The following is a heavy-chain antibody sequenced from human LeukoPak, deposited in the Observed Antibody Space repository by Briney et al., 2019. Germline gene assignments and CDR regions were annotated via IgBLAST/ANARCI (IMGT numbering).Heavy chain of an antibody. J-gene: IGHJ6*02. CDR3: ARDGQLVLYYYYGMDA. CDR2: ISAYNGNT. CDR1: GYTFTSYG. V-gene: IGHV1-18*01. D-gene: IGHD6-13*01. Sequence: ASVKVSCKASGYTFTSYGINWVRQAPGQGLEWMGWISAYNGNTNYAQKLQGRVTMTTDTSTSTAYMELRSLRSDDTAVYYCARDGQLVLYYYYGMDAWGQGTTVTVSS.